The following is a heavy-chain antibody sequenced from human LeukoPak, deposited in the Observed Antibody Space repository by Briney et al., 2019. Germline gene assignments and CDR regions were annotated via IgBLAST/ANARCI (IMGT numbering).Heavy chain of an antibody. D-gene: IGHD3-9*01. V-gene: IGHV1-2*02. CDR2: ISPNSDDT. CDR3: ARRYFDWPSMDV. J-gene: IGHJ6*02. CDR1: RYTFAGYY. Sequence: ASVKVSCKASRYTFAGYYMHWVRQAPGQGLEWMGWISPNSDDTNYAQKFQGRVTMTRDTSISTAYMELSSLRSDDTAVYYCARRYFDWPSMDVWGQGTTVTVSS.